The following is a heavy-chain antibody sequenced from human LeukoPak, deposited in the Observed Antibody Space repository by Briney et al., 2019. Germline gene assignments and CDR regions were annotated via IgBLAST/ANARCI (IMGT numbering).Heavy chain of an antibody. V-gene: IGHV3-21*01. CDR2: ISSSSNYI. D-gene: IGHD3-22*01. J-gene: IGHJ3*02. CDR3: ARDTNYYDSSGYYRVDAFDI. Sequence: GGSLRLSCAASGFTFSSYSMNWVRQAPGKGLEWVSSISSSSNYIYYADSVKGRFTISRDNAKNSLSLQMNSLRAEDTAVYYCARDTNYYDSSGYYRVDAFDIWGQGAMVTVSS. CDR1: GFTFSSYS.